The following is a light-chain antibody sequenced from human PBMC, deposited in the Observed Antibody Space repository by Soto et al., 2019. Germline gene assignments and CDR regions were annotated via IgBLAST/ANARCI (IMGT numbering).Light chain of an antibody. CDR3: QQYGSSPRT. Sequence: EIVLTQSPGTLSLSPGERATLSCRASQSVSSSYLAWYQQKPGQAPRLLIYGASGRATGIPDRFSGSGSGTDFTLTIRRLEPEDFAVYYCQQYGSSPRTFGQGTKVDIK. CDR2: GAS. CDR1: QSVSSSY. J-gene: IGKJ1*01. V-gene: IGKV3-20*01.